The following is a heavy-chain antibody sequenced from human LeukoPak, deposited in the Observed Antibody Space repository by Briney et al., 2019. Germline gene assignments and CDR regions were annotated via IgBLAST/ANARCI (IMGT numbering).Heavy chain of an antibody. D-gene: IGHD2-15*01. V-gene: IGHV4-39*01. J-gene: IGHJ4*02. CDR1: GVPISSSSYY. CDR2: IYYSGST. Sequence: SETLSLTCTVSGVPISSSSYYWGWIRQPPGKGLEWIGWIYYSGSTYYNPSLKSRVTISVDTSKNQFSLKLSSVTAADTAVYYCASYLIGYCSGGSCYFFDYWGQGTLVTVSS. CDR3: ASYLIGYCSGGSCYFFDY.